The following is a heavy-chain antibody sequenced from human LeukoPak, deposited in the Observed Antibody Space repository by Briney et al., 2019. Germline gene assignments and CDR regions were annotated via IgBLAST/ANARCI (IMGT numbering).Heavy chain of an antibody. Sequence: ASVKVSCKASGYTFTSYGISWVRQAPGQGLEWMGWISAYNGNTNYAQKLQGRVTMTTDTSTSTAYMEPRSLRSDDTAVYYCARPRGYDFWSGYYTGKYYFDYWGQGTLVTVSS. J-gene: IGHJ4*02. CDR3: ARPRGYDFWSGYYTGKYYFDY. CDR1: GYTFTSYG. CDR2: ISAYNGNT. V-gene: IGHV1-18*01. D-gene: IGHD3-3*01.